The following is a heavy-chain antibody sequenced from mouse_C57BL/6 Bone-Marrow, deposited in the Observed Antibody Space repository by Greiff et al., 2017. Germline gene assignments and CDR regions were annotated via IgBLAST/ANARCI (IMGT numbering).Heavy chain of an antibody. V-gene: IGHV5-17*01. CDR2: ISSGSSTI. J-gene: IGHJ2*01. D-gene: IGHD2-5*01. Sequence: EVQLVESGGGLVKPGGSLKLSCAASGFTFSDYGMHWVRQAPEKGLEWVAYISSGSSTIYYADTVKGRFTISRDNAKNTLFLQMTSLRSEDTTMYYCARTYYSNYGYFDYWGQGTTLTVSS. CDR3: ARTYYSNYGYFDY. CDR1: GFTFSDYG.